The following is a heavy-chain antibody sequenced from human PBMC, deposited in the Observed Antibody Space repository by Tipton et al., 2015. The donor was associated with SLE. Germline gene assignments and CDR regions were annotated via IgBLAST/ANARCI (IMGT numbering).Heavy chain of an antibody. V-gene: IGHV4-39*07. CDR1: GASITNSKYN. J-gene: IGHJ4*02. D-gene: IGHD3-3*01. CDR3: ARIEDFWSGRIDY. CDR2: ISYSGDT. Sequence: TLSLTCTVSGASITNSKYNWGWFRQSPGKGLEWIGSISYSGDTNYNPSLMSRVTIPSDTSKNQFSLKLSFVTAAGTAFYYCARIEDFWSGRIDYWGQGTLITVSS.